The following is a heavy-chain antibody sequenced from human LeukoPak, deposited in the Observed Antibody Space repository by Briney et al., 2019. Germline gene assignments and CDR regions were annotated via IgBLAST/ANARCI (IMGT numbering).Heavy chain of an antibody. D-gene: IGHD6-13*01. J-gene: IGHJ4*02. CDR2: ISGSGGGT. Sequence: GGSLRLSCAASGFTFSSYAMSWVRQAPGKGLEWVSAISGSGGGTYYADSVKGRFTISRDNSKNTLYLQMNSLRAEDTAVYYCAKAGGIAAAGIPEYYFDYWGQGTLVTVSS. CDR3: AKAGGIAAAGIPEYYFDY. V-gene: IGHV3-23*01. CDR1: GFTFSSYA.